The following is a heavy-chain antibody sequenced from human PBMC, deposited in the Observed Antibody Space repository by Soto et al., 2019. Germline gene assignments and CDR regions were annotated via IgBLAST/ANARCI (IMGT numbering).Heavy chain of an antibody. CDR1: SYTFTGYY. D-gene: IGHD2-15*01. CDR2: INPNSGGT. J-gene: IGHJ6*02. V-gene: IGHV1-2*02. Sequence: ASLKVSCTASSYTFTGYYMDLVLQAPGQGLEWMGWINPNSGGTNYAQKFQGRVTMTRDTSISTAYMELSRLRSDDTAVYYCARELLPFCSGGSCYCYYYYGMDVWGQGTTVTVSS. CDR3: ARELLPFCSGGSCYCYYYYGMDV.